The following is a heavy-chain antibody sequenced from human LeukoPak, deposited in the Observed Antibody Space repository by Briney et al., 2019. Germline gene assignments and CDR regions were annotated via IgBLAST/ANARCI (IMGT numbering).Heavy chain of an antibody. CDR2: ISSSGNTI. CDR3: ARSDGYNSSPNY. J-gene: IGHJ4*02. Sequence: GGSLRLSCAGSGFTFSKFGMIWVRQAPGKGLEWVSYISSSGNTIYYADSVKGRFTISRDNAKNSLYLQMNSLRAEDTAVYYCARSDGYNSSPNYWGQGTLVTVSS. CDR1: GFTFSKFG. D-gene: IGHD6-13*01. V-gene: IGHV3-48*01.